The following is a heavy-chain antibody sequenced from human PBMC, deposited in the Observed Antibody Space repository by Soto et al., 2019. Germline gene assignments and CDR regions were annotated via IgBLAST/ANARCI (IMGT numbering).Heavy chain of an antibody. CDR3: AKVDTYCSGGSCYGVFDY. CDR2: ISWNSGSI. V-gene: IGHV3-9*01. J-gene: IGHJ4*02. D-gene: IGHD2-15*01. Sequence: GGSLRLSCAASGFTFDDYAMHWVRQAPGKGLEWVSGISWNSGSIGYADSVKGRFTISRDNAKNSLYLQMNSLRAEDTALYYCAKVDTYCSGGSCYGVFDYWGQGTLVTVSS. CDR1: GFTFDDYA.